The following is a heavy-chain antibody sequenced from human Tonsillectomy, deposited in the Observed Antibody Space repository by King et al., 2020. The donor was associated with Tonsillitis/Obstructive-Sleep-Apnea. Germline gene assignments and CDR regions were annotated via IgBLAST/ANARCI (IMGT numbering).Heavy chain of an antibody. Sequence: VRLVESGGGVVQPGRSLRLSCAASGFTFSSYAMHWVRQAPGKGLEWVAVISYDGSNKYYADSVKGRFTISRDNSKNTLYLQMNSLRAEDTAVYYCARGTYDFWSGYYPTDYFDYWGQGTLVTVSS. V-gene: IGHV3-30*04. CDR1: GFTFSSYA. J-gene: IGHJ4*02. CDR2: ISYDGSNK. CDR3: ARGTYDFWSGYYPTDYFDY. D-gene: IGHD3-3*01.